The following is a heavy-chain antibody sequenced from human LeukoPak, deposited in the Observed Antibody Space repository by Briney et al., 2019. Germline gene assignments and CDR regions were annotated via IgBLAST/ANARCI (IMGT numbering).Heavy chain of an antibody. CDR3: ARAIRNQLLSDY. CDR1: GYTFTSYG. D-gene: IGHD2-2*01. V-gene: IGHV1-18*01. CDR2: ISAYNGNT. Sequence: ASVKVSCKASGYTFTSYGISWVRQAPGQGLEWMGWISAYNGNTNYAQKLQGRVTMTTDTSTSTAYMELRSLRSDDTAVYYCARAIRNQLLSDYWGQGSLVTVSS. J-gene: IGHJ4*02.